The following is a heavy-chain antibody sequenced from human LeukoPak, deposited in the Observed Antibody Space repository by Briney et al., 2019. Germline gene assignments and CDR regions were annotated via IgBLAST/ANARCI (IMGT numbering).Heavy chain of an antibody. D-gene: IGHD1-26*01. CDR3: ARDHHRKSGSCLRPGYFDY. V-gene: IGHV1-3*01. CDR1: GYSFISYG. CDR2: INAGNGNT. Sequence: ASVKVSCKASGYSFISYGINWVRQAPGQRLEWMGWINAGNGNTKYSQKFQGRVTITRDTSASTAYMELSSLRSEDTAVYYCARDHHRKSGSCLRPGYFDYWGQGTLVTVSS. J-gene: IGHJ4*02.